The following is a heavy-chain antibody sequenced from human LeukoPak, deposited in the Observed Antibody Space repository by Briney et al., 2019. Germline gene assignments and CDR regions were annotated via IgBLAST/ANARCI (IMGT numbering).Heavy chain of an antibody. CDR1: GFIFNNYA. CDR3: ARDGGSY. D-gene: IGHD3-16*01. J-gene: IGHJ4*02. Sequence: GGSLRLSCAGSGFIFNNYAMHWVRQAPGKGLEWVSVIYSGGSTYYADSVKGRFTISRDNSKNTLYLQMNSLRAEDTAEYYCARDGGSYWGQGTLVTVSS. V-gene: IGHV3-53*01. CDR2: IYSGGST.